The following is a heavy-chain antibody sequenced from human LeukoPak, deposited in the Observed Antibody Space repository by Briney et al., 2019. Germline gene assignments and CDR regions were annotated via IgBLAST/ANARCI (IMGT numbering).Heavy chain of an antibody. Sequence: SETLSLTCTVSGGSISSGSYYWSWIRQPAGKGLEWIGRIYISGSTNYNPSLKSRVTISVDTSKNQFSLKLSSVTAADTAVYYCARGTLSYTGEVDYWGQGTLVTVSS. J-gene: IGHJ4*02. CDR2: IYISGST. CDR3: ARGTLSYTGEVDY. V-gene: IGHV4-61*02. CDR1: GGSISSGSYY. D-gene: IGHD7-27*01.